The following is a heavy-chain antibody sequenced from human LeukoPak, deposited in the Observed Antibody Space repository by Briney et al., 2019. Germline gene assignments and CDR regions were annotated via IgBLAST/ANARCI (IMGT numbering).Heavy chain of an antibody. CDR1: GGSISSGGYY. J-gene: IGHJ3*02. V-gene: IGHV4-31*03. CDR2: IYYSGST. CDR3: ARVVGRWRAAFDI. D-gene: IGHD4-23*01. Sequence: SQTLSLTCTVSGGSISSGGYYWSWIRQHPGKGLEWIGYIYYSGSTYYNPSLKSRVTISVDTSKNQFSLKLSSVTAADTAVYYCARVVGRWRAAFDIWGQGIMVTVSS.